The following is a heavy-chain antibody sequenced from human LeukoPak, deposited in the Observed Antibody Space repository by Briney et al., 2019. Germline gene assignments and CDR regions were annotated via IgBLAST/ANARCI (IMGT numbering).Heavy chain of an antibody. J-gene: IGHJ4*02. CDR1: GYTFTSYY. D-gene: IGHD3-22*01. V-gene: IGHV1-46*01. CDR2: INPSGGST. CDR3: ARGDYYDSSGYLQFDY. Sequence: ASVKVSCKASGYTFTSYYMHWVRQAPGQGLEWMGIINPSGGSTRYAQKFPGRGTLTRDTSTSTVYVCLSSMRVEDTAVYYCARGDYYDSSGYLQFDYWGQGTLVTVSS.